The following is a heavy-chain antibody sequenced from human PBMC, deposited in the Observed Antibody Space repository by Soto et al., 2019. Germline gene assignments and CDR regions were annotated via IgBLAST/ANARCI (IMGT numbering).Heavy chain of an antibody. D-gene: IGHD1-26*01. J-gene: IGHJ4*02. CDR3: AADVGASARTFDY. Sequence: QVQLVQSGAEVKKPGSSVNVSCKASGGTFSPYAISWVRQAPGQGLEWMGGIIPLFGTANYAQKFQGRVTITADESTSTAYMELSSLRSEDTAVYYCAADVGASARTFDYWGQGSLVTVSS. CDR2: IIPLFGTA. V-gene: IGHV1-69*01. CDR1: GGTFSPYA.